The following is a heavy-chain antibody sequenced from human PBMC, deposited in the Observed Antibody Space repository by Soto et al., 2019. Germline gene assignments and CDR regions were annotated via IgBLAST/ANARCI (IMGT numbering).Heavy chain of an antibody. V-gene: IGHV4-39*07. Sequence: SETLSLTCSVSGGSVTLTSYYWGWIRQPPGKGLEWIGNVYYSGSTNYNPSLKSRVTISVDTSKNQFSLKLSSVTAADTAVYYCARGRTYYYAEVGLGMDVWGQGTTVTVSS. CDR3: ARGRTYYYAEVGLGMDV. CDR2: VYYSGST. D-gene: IGHD3-10*01. J-gene: IGHJ6*02. CDR1: GGSVTLTSYY.